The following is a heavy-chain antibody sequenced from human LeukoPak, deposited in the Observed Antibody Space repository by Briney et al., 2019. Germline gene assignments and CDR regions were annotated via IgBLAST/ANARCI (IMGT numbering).Heavy chain of an antibody. CDR3: ARAGGYDYWSGYYRGYYFDS. D-gene: IGHD3-3*01. CDR1: GGSISSYY. Sequence: SETLSLTCTVSGGSISSYYWSWIRQPPGKGLEWIGYIYYSGSTNYNPSLKSRVTISVDTSKNQFYLKLSSVTAADTAVYYCARAGGYDYWSGYYRGYYFDSWGQGTLVTVSS. J-gene: IGHJ4*02. V-gene: IGHV4-59*12. CDR2: IYYSGST.